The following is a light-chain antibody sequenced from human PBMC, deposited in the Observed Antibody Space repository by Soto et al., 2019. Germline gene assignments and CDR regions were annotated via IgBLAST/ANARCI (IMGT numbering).Light chain of an antibody. CDR1: QSVSSN. V-gene: IGKV3-15*01. CDR3: QQYNSWPIT. J-gene: IGKJ5*01. Sequence: EIVMTQFPATLSVSPGERATLSCRASQSVSSNLVWYQQKPGQPPRLLIYGASTRATGIPDRFTGSGSGTEFTLTISGLQSEDFAVYYCQQYNSWPITFGQGTRLEIK. CDR2: GAS.